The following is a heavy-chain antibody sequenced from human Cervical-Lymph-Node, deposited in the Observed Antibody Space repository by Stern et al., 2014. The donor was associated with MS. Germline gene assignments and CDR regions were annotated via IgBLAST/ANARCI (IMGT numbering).Heavy chain of an antibody. D-gene: IGHD3-10*01. V-gene: IGHV3-74*02. CDR1: GFTFRHYW. CDR2: INRDGTTI. J-gene: IGHJ4*02. Sequence: MQLVQSGGGLVQPGGSLRLSCVASGFTFRHYWMHWVRQGPGKGLVWVARINRDGTTITHADSVKGRFTISRDNAKNTLYLQMNSLRVEDTAVYYCTKDTYGPEDYWGQGTSVTVSS. CDR3: TKDTYGPEDY.